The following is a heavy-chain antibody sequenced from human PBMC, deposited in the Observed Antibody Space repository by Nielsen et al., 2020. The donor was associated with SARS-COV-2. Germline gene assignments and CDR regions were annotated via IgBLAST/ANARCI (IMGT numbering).Heavy chain of an antibody. J-gene: IGHJ4*02. D-gene: IGHD3-10*01. Sequence: WIRQPPGKGLEWVSSISSSSSYIYYADSMKGRFTISRDNAKNSLYLQMNSLRAEDTAVYYCARMYYYGSSNVGRYYFDYWGQGTLVTVSS. V-gene: IGHV3-21*01. CDR2: ISSSSSYI. CDR3: ARMYYYGSSNVGRYYFDY.